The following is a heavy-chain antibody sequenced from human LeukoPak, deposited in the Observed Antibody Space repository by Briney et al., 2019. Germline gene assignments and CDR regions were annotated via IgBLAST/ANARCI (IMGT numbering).Heavy chain of an antibody. V-gene: IGHV1-2*06. Sequence: ASVKVSCKASGYTFTGYYMHWARQAPGQGLEWMGRINPNSGGTNYAQKFQGRVTMTRGTSISTAYMELSRLRSDDTTVYYCARGELVGLGATSAGWFDPWGQGTLVTVSS. D-gene: IGHD1-26*01. CDR3: ARGELVGLGATSAGWFDP. CDR1: GYTFTGYY. J-gene: IGHJ5*02. CDR2: INPNSGGT.